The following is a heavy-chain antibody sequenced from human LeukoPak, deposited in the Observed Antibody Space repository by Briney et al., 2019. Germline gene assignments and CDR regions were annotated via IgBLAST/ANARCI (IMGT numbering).Heavy chain of an antibody. CDR3: AKGAYDCIEIAYFDY. D-gene: IGHD5-12*01. CDR2: IIGSSGST. J-gene: IGHJ4*02. Sequence: TGGSLRLSCVASGFSFNNYAMNWVRQAPGKGLEWVSLIIGSSGSTFYADSVKGRFTISRDKSKNTLYLQMNSLRAEDTAVYYCAKGAYDCIEIAYFDYWGQGSLVTVSS. CDR1: GFSFNNYA. V-gene: IGHV3-23*01.